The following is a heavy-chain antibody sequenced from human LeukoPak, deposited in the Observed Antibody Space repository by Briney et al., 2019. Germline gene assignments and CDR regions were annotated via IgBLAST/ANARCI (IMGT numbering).Heavy chain of an antibody. Sequence: GGSLRLSCAASGFTFSSYAMHWVRQAPGKGLEWVAVISYDGSNKYYADSVKGRFTISRDNSKNTLHLQMNSLRAEDTAVYYCASPNYYDSSGYNDNFDYWGQGTLVTVSS. CDR1: GFTFSSYA. CDR3: ASPNYYDSSGYNDNFDY. J-gene: IGHJ4*02. V-gene: IGHV3-30-3*01. CDR2: ISYDGSNK. D-gene: IGHD3-22*01.